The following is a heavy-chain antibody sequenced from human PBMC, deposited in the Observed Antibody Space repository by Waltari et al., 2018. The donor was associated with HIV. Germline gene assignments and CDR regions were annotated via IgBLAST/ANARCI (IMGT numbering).Heavy chain of an antibody. V-gene: IGHV3-15*01. D-gene: IGHD1-26*01. CDR1: RFTFSSAW. Sequence: EVQLVESGGGLVKPGGSLKLSCAASRFTFSSAWMSWFGQAPGKGWEWVGRIKSKSHGGTTDYAAPVKGRFTISRDDSKDTLYLQMNSLKTEDTAVYYCTTSMGGSYYGRDYWGQGTLVTVSS. CDR3: TTSMGGSYYGRDY. J-gene: IGHJ4*02. CDR2: IKSKSHGGTT.